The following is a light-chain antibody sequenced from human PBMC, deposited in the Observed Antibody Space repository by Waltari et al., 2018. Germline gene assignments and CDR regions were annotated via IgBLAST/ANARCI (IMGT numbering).Light chain of an antibody. J-gene: IGKJ2*01. CDR1: QNIGSQ. V-gene: IGKV3-11*01. CDR2: DVS. CDR3: QQRSHWPMYT. Sequence: EMVLTQSPVILSLSPWERAALYCRASQNIGSQLAWYQQRPGQAPRLLIDDVSNRVTGIPARFSGSGSGTDFSLTISSLEPEDFVVYYCQQRSHWPMYTFGQGTKLEIK.